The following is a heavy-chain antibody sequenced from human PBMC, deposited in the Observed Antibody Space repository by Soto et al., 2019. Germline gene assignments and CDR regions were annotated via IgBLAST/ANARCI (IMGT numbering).Heavy chain of an antibody. Sequence: PGGSLRLSCAASGFTFSSYWMHWVRQAPGKGLVWVARIKADGSSTNYADPVKGRFTISRDNAQNTLFLQINSLTAEDTAVYSCARGIHGYYAFDVWGQGTMVTVSS. CDR1: GFTFSSYW. CDR3: ARGIHGYYAFDV. V-gene: IGHV3-74*01. J-gene: IGHJ3*01. CDR2: IKADGSST. D-gene: IGHD5-18*01.